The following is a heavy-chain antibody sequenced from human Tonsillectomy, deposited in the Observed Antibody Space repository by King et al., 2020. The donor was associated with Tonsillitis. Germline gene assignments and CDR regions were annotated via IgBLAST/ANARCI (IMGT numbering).Heavy chain of an antibody. CDR1: GFTFGSYD. CDR2: IGTAGDT. Sequence: VQLVESGGGFVQPGGSLRLSCAASGFTFGSYDMHWVRQPTGGRLEWGSVIGTAGDTHYPASVGGRFTVSRENAEKSLFLQMTSLTAGDTAVYYCARAVPRHGYFYDAFDLGGRGTMVTVSS. D-gene: IGHD5-24*01. J-gene: IGHJ3*01. CDR3: ARAVPRHGYFYDAFDL. V-gene: IGHV3-13*04.